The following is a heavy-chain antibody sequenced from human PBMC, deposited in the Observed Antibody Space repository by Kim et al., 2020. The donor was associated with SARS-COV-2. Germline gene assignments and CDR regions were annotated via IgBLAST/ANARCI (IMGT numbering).Heavy chain of an antibody. CDR3: ARERPIAVARGPFDS. CDR1: SGSVTSDSHY. D-gene: IGHD6-19*01. Sequence: SETLSLTCTVSSGSVTSDSHYWTWIRQAPGTGLEWIGNIFYSGNINYNPSLKSRVTISVDTSKNQFSLKLTSVTAADTAVYYCARERPIAVARGPFDSWGQGNVVTVSS. J-gene: IGHJ4*02. CDR2: IFYSGNI. V-gene: IGHV4-61*01.